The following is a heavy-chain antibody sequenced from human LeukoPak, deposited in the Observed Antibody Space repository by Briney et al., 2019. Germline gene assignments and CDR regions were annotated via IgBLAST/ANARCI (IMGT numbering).Heavy chain of an antibody. CDR3: AKTYYYDSSNYPPMDY. CDR2: ISGGGGNT. CDR1: GFTFSSYA. J-gene: IGHJ4*02. Sequence: GGSLRLSCAASGFTFSSYAMSWVRQAPGEGLEWVSAISGGGGNTYYADSVKGRFTISRDNSKDTLYLQMNSLRAEDTAVYYCAKTYYYDSSNYPPMDYWGQGTLVTVSS. V-gene: IGHV3-23*01. D-gene: IGHD3-22*01.